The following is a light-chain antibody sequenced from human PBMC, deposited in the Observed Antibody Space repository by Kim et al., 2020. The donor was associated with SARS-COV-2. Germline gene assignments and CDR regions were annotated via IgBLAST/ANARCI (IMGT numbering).Light chain of an antibody. CDR2: DTD. Sequence: GGTVTLPCGSTTESVTSHHYPFWFQQKPGQAPRTLIYDTDKRQSWTPTRFSGSLRGGEAALTLSSAQPEDEADYYCLLYYGGPRVFGGGTQLT. CDR1: TESVTSHHY. CDR3: LLYYGGPRV. J-gene: IGLJ3*02. V-gene: IGLV7-46*01.